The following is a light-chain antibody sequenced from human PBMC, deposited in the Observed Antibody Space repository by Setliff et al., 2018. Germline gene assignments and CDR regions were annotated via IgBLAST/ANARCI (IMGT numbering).Light chain of an antibody. CDR1: SGSVSTSYY. CDR2: NTD. V-gene: IGLV8-61*01. Sequence: QTVVTQEPSLSVSPGGTVTLTCGLTSGSVSTSYYPSWYQQTPGHAPRTLIYNTDTRSSGVPDRFSGSILGNKAALTITGAQADDESDYYCLLYMRDAAGGYVFGTGTKVTVL. J-gene: IGLJ1*01. CDR3: LLYMRDAAGGYV.